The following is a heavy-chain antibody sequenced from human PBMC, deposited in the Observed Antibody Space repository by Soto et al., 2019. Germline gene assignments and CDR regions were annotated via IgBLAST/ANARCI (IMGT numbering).Heavy chain of an antibody. CDR1: GGSISSYY. CDR3: ARAKAPLYSSSWYWFDP. V-gene: IGHV4-59*08. CDR2: IYYSGST. J-gene: IGHJ5*02. Sequence: PSETLSLTCTVSGGSISSYYWSWIRQPPGKGLEWIRYIYYSGSTNYNPSLKSRVTISVDTSKNQFSLKLSSVTAADTAVYYCARAKAPLYSSSWYWFDPWGRGTLVTVSS. D-gene: IGHD6-13*01.